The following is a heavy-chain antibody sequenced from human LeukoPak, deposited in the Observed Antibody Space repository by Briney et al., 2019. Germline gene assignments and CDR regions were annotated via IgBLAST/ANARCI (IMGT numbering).Heavy chain of an antibody. V-gene: IGHV1-69*13. J-gene: IGHJ4*02. Sequence: GASVKVSCKASGGTFSSYAISWVRQAPGQGLEWMGGIIPIFGTANYAQKFQGRVTITADESTSTAYMELSSLRSEDTAVYYCARGLEMATIVTHFDYWGQGTLVTVSS. CDR3: ARGLEMATIVTHFDY. D-gene: IGHD5-24*01. CDR1: GGTFSSYA. CDR2: IIPIFGTA.